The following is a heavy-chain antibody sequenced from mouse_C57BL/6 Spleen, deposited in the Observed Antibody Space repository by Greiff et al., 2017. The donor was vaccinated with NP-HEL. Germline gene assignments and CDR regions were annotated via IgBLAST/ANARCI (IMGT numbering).Heavy chain of an antibody. CDR1: GYTFTSYW. CDR3: ARCYGSSLSYWYFDV. D-gene: IGHD1-1*01. Sequence: QVQLQQPGAELVKPGASVKLSCKASGYTFTSYWMHWVKQRPGRGLEWIGRIDPNSGGTKYNEKFKSKATLTVDKPASTAYMQLSSLTSEDSAVYYCARCYGSSLSYWYFDVWGTGTTVTVSS. CDR2: IDPNSGGT. V-gene: IGHV1-72*01. J-gene: IGHJ1*03.